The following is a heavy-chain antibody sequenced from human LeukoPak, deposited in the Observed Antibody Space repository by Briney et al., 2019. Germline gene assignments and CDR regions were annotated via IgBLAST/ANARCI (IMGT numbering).Heavy chain of an antibody. J-gene: IGHJ6*03. Sequence: PSETLSLTCTVSGGSISSYYWSWIRQPPGKGLEWIGYIYYSGSTNYNPSLKSRVTISVDTPKNQFSLKLSSVTAADTAVYYCARAPRHYCTNGVCYAAPFRKYDYYYMDVWGTGTTVTVSS. D-gene: IGHD2-8*01. CDR3: ARAPRHYCTNGVCYAAPFRKYDYYYMDV. CDR2: IYYSGST. CDR1: GGSISSYY. V-gene: IGHV4-59*01.